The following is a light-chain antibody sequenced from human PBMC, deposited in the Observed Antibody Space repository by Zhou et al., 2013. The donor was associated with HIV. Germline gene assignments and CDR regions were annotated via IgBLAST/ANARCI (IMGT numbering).Light chain of an antibody. V-gene: IGKV1-33*01. CDR3: QQFHNLPWT. Sequence: DIQMTQSPSSLSASVGDRVTITCQASQDISDYLNWYQQKPGQAPKLLIFDASILETGVPSRFSGSGFETDFTLTISSLQPEDIATYYCQQFHNLPWTFGQGTKGGDQT. CDR1: QDISDY. J-gene: IGKJ2*01. CDR2: DAS.